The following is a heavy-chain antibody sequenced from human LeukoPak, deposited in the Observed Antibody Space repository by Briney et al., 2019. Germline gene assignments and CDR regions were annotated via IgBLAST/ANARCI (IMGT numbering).Heavy chain of an antibody. CDR3: ARDHMYYDFWSGYLQTWFDP. Sequence: GASVKVSCKASGYTFTSYGISWVRQAPGQGLEWMGWISAYNGNTNYAQKLQGRVTMTTDTSTSTAYMELRSLRSDDTAVYYCARDHMYYDFWSGYLQTWFDPGGQGTLVTVSS. CDR1: GYTFTSYG. V-gene: IGHV1-18*01. D-gene: IGHD3-3*01. J-gene: IGHJ5*02. CDR2: ISAYNGNT.